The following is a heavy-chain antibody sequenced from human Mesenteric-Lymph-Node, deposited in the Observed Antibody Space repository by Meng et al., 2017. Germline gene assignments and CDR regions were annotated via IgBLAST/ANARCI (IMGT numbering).Heavy chain of an antibody. CDR1: GFTFSSYS. CDR3: ATDRLRSDWDRERFDH. D-gene: IGHD6-19*01. J-gene: IGHJ4*02. CDR2: IYSGGST. V-gene: IGHV3-66*01. Sequence: GGSLRLSCAASGFTFSSYSMNWVRQAPGKGLEWVSVIYSGGSTYYADSVKGRFTISRDNAKNSLSLQMNSLRAEDTAVYYCATDRLRSDWDRERFDHWGQGTLVTVSS.